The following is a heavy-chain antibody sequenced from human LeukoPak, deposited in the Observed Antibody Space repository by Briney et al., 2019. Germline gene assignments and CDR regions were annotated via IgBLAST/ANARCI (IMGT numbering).Heavy chain of an antibody. CDR1: GYTFTSYY. CDR2: INPSGGST. D-gene: IGHD6-19*01. J-gene: IGHJ4*02. V-gene: IGHV1-46*01. Sequence: ASVKVSCKASGYTFTSYYMHWVRQAPGQGLEWMGIINPSGGSTSYAQKFQGRVTITADKSTSTAYMELISLRSEDTAVYYCARDSIAVAGPGFDYWGQGTMVTVSS. CDR3: ARDSIAVAGPGFDY.